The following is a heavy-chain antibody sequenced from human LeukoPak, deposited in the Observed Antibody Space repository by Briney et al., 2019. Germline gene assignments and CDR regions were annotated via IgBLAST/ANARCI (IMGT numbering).Heavy chain of an antibody. V-gene: IGHV4-4*07. CDR3: AREVPVSLRFLEWENFDS. Sequence: SETLSLTCTVSGGSISSYYWSWIRQPAGKGLEWLGRVFTSGKTDYNPSLKSRLTISLETSENQFSLKLTSVTAADTAVYFCAREVPVSLRFLEWENFDSWGQGALVTVSS. D-gene: IGHD3-3*01. J-gene: IGHJ4*02. CDR1: GGSISSYY. CDR2: VFTSGKT.